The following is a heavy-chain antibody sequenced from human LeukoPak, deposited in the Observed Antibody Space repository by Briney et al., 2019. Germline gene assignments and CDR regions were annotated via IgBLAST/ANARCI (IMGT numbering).Heavy chain of an antibody. V-gene: IGHV4-61*01. Sequence: SETLSLTCTVSGGSVSSDSYYWTWIRQPPGKGLEWIGYIYYSGSTNYNPSLKSRVTISVDTSKNQFSLKLSSVTAADTAVYYCASARYCSGGSCASDYWGQGTLVTVSS. D-gene: IGHD2-15*01. J-gene: IGHJ4*02. CDR3: ASARYCSGGSCASDY. CDR1: GGSVSSDSYY. CDR2: IYYSGST.